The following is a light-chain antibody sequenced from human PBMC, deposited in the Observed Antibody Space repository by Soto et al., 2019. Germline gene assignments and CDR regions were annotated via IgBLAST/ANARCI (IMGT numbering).Light chain of an antibody. CDR2: GAS. J-gene: IGKJ2*01. Sequence: EIVLTQSPGTLSLSPGERATLSCRASQSVSRTYLAWYQQKPDQAPRLLIYGASNRATGIPDRFSGSGSGTDFTLTTNKLEPGDFAVYFCQQYGSSPYTFGQGTKLEIK. V-gene: IGKV3-20*01. CDR3: QQYGSSPYT. CDR1: QSVSRTY.